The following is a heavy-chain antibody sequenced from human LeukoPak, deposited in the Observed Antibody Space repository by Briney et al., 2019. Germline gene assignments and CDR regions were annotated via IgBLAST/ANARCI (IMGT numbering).Heavy chain of an antibody. V-gene: IGHV1-2*02. CDR3: ATGIYGISAAGDYYFNY. Sequence: ASVKVSCKASGYTFTSYAMNWVRQAPGQGLEWMGWINPNSGGTNYAQKFQGRVTMTRDTSISTAYMELSRLRSDDTAMYYCATGIYGISAAGDYYFNYWGQGTLVTVSS. CDR2: INPNSGGT. D-gene: IGHD6-13*01. J-gene: IGHJ4*02. CDR1: GYTFTSYA.